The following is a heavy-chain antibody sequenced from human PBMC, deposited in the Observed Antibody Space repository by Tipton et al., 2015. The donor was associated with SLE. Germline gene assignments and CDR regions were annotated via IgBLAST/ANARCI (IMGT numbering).Heavy chain of an antibody. Sequence: TLSLTCTVSGGSISSSSYYWAWVRQPAGKGLEWIGHINASGITNCSPSLRSRVTIAVDTSKNQFSLRLSAVTAADAAIYYCARSKSGSYLSDSYDIWGQGTMVTVSS. CDR1: GGSISSSSYY. CDR2: INASGIT. CDR3: ARSKSGSYLSDSYDI. D-gene: IGHD1-26*01. V-gene: IGHV4-61*09. J-gene: IGHJ3*02.